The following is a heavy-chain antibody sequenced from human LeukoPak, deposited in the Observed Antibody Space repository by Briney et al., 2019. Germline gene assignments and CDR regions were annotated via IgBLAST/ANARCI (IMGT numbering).Heavy chain of an antibody. D-gene: IGHD1-26*01. CDR1: GYTFTSYD. CDR3: AAGGIVGATINFDY. V-gene: IGHV1-8*01. Sequence: ASVKVSCKASGYTFTSYDINWVRQATGQGLEWMGWMNPNSGNTGYAQKFQGRVTMTRNTSISTAYMELSSLRSEDTAVYYCAAGGIVGATINFDYWGQGTLVTVSS. J-gene: IGHJ4*02. CDR2: MNPNSGNT.